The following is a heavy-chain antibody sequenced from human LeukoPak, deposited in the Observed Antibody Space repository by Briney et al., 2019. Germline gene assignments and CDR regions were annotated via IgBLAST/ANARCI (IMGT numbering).Heavy chain of an antibody. CDR1: GGSISSSSYY. D-gene: IGHD2-2*01. CDR2: IYYSGST. J-gene: IGHJ6*03. CDR3: ARQDIVVVPAGYMDV. Sequence: SETLSLTCTVSGGSISSSSYYWGWIRQPPGKGLEWIGSIYYSGSTYYNPSPKSRVTISVDTSKNQFSLKLSSVTAADTAVYYCARQDIVVVPAGYMDVWGKGTTVTVSS. V-gene: IGHV4-39*01.